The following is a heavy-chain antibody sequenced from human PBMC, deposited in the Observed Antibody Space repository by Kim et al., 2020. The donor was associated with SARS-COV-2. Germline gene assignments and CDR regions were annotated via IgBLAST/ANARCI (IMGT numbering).Heavy chain of an antibody. D-gene: IGHD2-21*02. CDR3: ARGDPFDY. V-gene: IGHV1-18*01. CDR2: KGNA. J-gene: IGHJ4*02. Sequence: KGNASYAQKLQGTVTMTTDTSTRTADMELRGLRSDDTAVYYCARGDPFDYWGQGTLVTVSS.